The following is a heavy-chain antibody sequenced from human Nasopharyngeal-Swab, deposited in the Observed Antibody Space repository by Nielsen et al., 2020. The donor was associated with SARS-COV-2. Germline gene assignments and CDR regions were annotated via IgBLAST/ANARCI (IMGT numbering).Heavy chain of an antibody. CDR3: ARSSSTVTTSDS. D-gene: IGHD4-17*01. CDR1: GFTVSSNY. V-gene: IGHV3-53*01. J-gene: IGHJ5*02. Sequence: GGSLRLFCAASGFTVSSNYMSWVRQAPGKGLEWVSVIYSGGSTYYADSVKGRFTISRDNSKNTLYLQMNSLRAEDTAVYYCARSSSTVTTSDSWGQGTLVTVSS. CDR2: IYSGGST.